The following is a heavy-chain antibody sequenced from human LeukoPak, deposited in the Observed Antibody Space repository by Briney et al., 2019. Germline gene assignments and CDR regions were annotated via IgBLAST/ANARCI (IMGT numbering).Heavy chain of an antibody. CDR3: ARVEADYGSGSSPYAFDI. Sequence: GASVKVSCKSSGYTFTSYYMHWVRQAPGQGLEWMGVINPSGGSTSYAQKCQGRVTMTRDTSTSTVYMELSSLRSEDTAVYYCARVEADYGSGSSPYAFDIWGQGTMVTVSS. J-gene: IGHJ3*02. V-gene: IGHV1-46*01. D-gene: IGHD3-10*01. CDR1: GYTFTSYY. CDR2: INPSGGST.